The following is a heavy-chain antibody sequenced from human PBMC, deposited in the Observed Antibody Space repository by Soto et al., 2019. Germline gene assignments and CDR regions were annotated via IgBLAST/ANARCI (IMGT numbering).Heavy chain of an antibody. J-gene: IGHJ5*02. CDR2: IYYSGST. V-gene: IGHV4-39*01. CDR3: ARHGNGYDSSGGWFDP. Sequence: QLQLQESGPGLVKPSETLSLTCTVSGGSISSSSYYWGWIRQPPGKGLEWIGSIYYSGSTYYNPSLKSRVTISVDTSKNQFSLKLSSVTAADTAVYYCARHGNGYDSSGGWFDPWGQGTLVTVSS. D-gene: IGHD3-22*01. CDR1: GGSISSSSYY.